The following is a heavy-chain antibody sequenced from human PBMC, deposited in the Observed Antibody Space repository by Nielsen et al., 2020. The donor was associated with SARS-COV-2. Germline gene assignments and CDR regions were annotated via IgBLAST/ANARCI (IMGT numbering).Heavy chain of an antibody. V-gene: IGHV4-59*01. J-gene: IGHJ3*02. Sequence: SETLSLTCTVCGGSISSYYWGWIRQPPGKGLELIGYIYYSGSTNYNPYLKSRVTISVDTSKNQFSLKLSSVTAADTAVYYCAGRDYYDSSGYYDAFDIWGQGTMVTVSS. CDR2: IYYSGST. CDR1: GGSISSYY. D-gene: IGHD3-22*01. CDR3: AGRDYYDSSGYYDAFDI.